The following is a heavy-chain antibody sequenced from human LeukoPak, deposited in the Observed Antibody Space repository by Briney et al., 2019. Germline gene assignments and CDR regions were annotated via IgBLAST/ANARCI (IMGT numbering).Heavy chain of an antibody. CDR2: IYYSGST. CDR3: AGTTVGGYAYGYFDYYYMDV. CDR1: GGSISSYY. V-gene: IGHV4-59*01. J-gene: IGHJ6*03. D-gene: IGHD5-18*01. Sequence: PSETLSLTCTVSGGSISSYYWSWIRQPPGKGLEWMGYIYYSGSTDYNPSLKSRDTISVEPCNSQCTLKLTTVTAADTAAYYCAGTTVGGYAYGYFDYYYMDVWGKGTTVT.